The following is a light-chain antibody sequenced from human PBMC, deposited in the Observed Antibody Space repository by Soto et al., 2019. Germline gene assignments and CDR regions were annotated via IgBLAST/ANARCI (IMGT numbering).Light chain of an antibody. J-gene: IGKJ4*01. CDR1: PVISSY. CDR2: AAS. CDR3: QYLKRYPLT. Sequence: DFELTHSPSFLSSYVGDSVPITCHSSPVISSYLASYQQTPGKAPKLLIYAASTLQSGVPSRFSSSGSGTAFTHSISSLQPEDFANYYCQYLKRYPLTFGRGTKVATK. V-gene: IGKV1-9*01.